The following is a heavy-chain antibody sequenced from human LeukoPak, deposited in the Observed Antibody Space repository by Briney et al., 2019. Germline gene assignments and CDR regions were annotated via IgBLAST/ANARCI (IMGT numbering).Heavy chain of an antibody. Sequence: ASVKVSCKASGYTFTSYTMHWVRQAPGQRLEWMGWINAGNGNTKYSQKFQGRVTITRDTSASTAYMELSSLRSEDTAVYYCARDDSSGGFDYWGQGTLVTVSS. V-gene: IGHV1-3*01. CDR3: ARDDSSGGFDY. J-gene: IGHJ4*02. CDR2: INAGNGNT. D-gene: IGHD3-22*01. CDR1: GYTFTSYT.